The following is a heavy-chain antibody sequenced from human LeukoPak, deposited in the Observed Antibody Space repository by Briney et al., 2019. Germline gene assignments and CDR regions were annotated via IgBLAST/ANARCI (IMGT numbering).Heavy chain of an antibody. J-gene: IGHJ4*02. CDR1: GGTFSSYA. CDR2: NIPIFGTA. CDR3: ARGGKSTSPFDY. Sequence: ASVKVSCKASGGTFSSYAISWVRQAPGQGLEWMGGNIPIFGTANYAQKFQGRVTITADESTSTAYMELSSLRSEDTAVYYCARGGKSTSPFDYWGQGTLVTVSS. V-gene: IGHV1-69*13.